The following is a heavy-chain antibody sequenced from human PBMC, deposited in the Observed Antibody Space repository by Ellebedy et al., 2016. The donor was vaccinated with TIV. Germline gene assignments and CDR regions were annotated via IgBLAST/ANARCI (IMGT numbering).Heavy chain of an antibody. CDR1: GYTFTSYG. V-gene: IGHV1-18*04. CDR3: ARDNKLYANYFDY. CDR2: ISADNGNT. Sequence: AASVKVSCKASGYTFTSYGISWVRQAPGQGLEWMGWISADNGNTNYVQKLQGRVTMTTDTSTSTAYMELRSLRPDDTAVYYCARDNKLYANYFDYWGQGTLVTVSS. J-gene: IGHJ4*02. D-gene: IGHD2-8*01.